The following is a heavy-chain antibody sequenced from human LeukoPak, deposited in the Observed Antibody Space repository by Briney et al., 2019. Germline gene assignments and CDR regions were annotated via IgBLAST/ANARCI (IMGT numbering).Heavy chain of an antibody. Sequence: GGSLRLSCAASGFTFSSYAMSWVRQAPGKGLEWVSAISGSGGSTYYADSVKGRFTISGDNSKNTLYLQMNSLRAEDTAVYYCAKSTGYSSGWSSDYWGQGTLVTVSS. V-gene: IGHV3-23*01. CDR1: GFTFSSYA. D-gene: IGHD6-19*01. J-gene: IGHJ4*02. CDR2: ISGSGGST. CDR3: AKSTGYSSGWSSDY.